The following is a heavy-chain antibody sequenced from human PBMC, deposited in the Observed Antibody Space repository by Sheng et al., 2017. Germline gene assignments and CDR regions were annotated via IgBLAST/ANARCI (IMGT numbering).Heavy chain of an antibody. Sequence: EVRLVESGGGLIKPGGSLRLSCAASGFTFSNAWMSWVRQAPGKGVEWVGRIKRKTDGETTDYAAPVKGRFTISRDDSQNTLYLQMNSLKTEDTAVYYCTTAPAVNYWGQGTLVTVSS. J-gene: IGHJ4*02. CDR1: GFTFSNAW. V-gene: IGHV3-15*01. CDR2: IKRKTDGETT. CDR3: TTAPAVNY.